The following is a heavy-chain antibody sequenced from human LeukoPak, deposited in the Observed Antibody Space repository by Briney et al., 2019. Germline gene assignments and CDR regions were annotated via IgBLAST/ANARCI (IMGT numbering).Heavy chain of an antibody. CDR2: INHSGST. J-gene: IGHJ4*02. CDR1: GGSFSGYF. D-gene: IGHD3-22*01. V-gene: IGHV4-34*01. Sequence: SETLSLTCAVYGGSFSGYFWSWIRQPPGKGLEWIGEINHSGSTNYNPSLKSRVTISVDTSKNQFSLRLSSVTAADTAVYYCARVTGYIVEDYFDYWGQGTLVTVSS. CDR3: ARVTGYIVEDYFDY.